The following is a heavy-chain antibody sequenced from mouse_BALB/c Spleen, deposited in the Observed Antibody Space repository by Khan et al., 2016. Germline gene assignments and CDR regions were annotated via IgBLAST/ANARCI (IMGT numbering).Heavy chain of an antibody. J-gene: IGHJ1*01. CDR1: GYTFTNYG. CDR3: AIYRYYYGSSRYFDV. Sequence: QIQLVQSGPELKRPGKTVKISCKASGYTFTNYGINWVKQAPGKGLKWMGWINTYSGESTYADDFKGRFAFSLETSANTAYLQINNLKNEDTATYFCAIYRYYYGSSRYFDVWGAGTTVTMSS. CDR2: INTYSGES. D-gene: IGHD1-1*01. V-gene: IGHV9-3-1*01.